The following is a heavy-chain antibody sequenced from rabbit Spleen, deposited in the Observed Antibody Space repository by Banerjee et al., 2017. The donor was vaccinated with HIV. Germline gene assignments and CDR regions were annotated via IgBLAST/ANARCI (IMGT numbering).Heavy chain of an antibody. V-gene: IGHV1S7*01. CDR1: GFDFSSYY. Sequence: QLEESGGGLVKPEGSLTLTCTASGFDFSSYYMSWVRQAPGKGLEWIGYIDPVFGSAYYASWVNGRFSISRENTQNTVSLQLNSLTAADTATYFCARGGGLWGPGTLVTVS. CDR2: IDPVFGSA. J-gene: IGHJ4*01. CDR3: ARGGGL.